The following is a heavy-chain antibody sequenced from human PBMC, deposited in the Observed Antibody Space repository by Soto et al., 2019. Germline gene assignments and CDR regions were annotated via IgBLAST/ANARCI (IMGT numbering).Heavy chain of an antibody. V-gene: IGHV4-39*01. J-gene: IGHJ4*02. CDR3: ARLYSSSWYGIHDY. CDR1: GGSISSSSYY. CDR2: IYYSGST. D-gene: IGHD6-13*01. Sequence: ASETLSLTCTVSGGSISSSSYYWGWIRQPPGKGLEWIGSIYYSGSTYYNPSLKSRVTISVDTSKNQFSLKLSSVTAADTAVYYCARLYSSSWYGIHDYWGQGTLVTVSS.